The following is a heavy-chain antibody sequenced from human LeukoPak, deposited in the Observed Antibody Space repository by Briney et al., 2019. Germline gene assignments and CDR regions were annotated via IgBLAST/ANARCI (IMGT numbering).Heavy chain of an antibody. CDR1: GFTFSTYG. V-gene: IGHV3-30*02. Sequence: PGGSLRLSCEASGFTFSTYGMHWVRQAPGKGLEWVAFIRYDGSNKYYADSVKGRFTISRDNSKNTLYVQMNSLRAEDTAVYYCAKDLRGYSYGYSVDYRSQGTLVTVSS. CDR2: IRYDGSNK. CDR3: AKDLRGYSYGYSVDY. D-gene: IGHD5-18*01. J-gene: IGHJ4*02.